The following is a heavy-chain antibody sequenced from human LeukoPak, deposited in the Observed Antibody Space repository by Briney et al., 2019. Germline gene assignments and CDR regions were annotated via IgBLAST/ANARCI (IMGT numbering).Heavy chain of an antibody. CDR2: ISAYNGNT. J-gene: IGHJ4*02. D-gene: IGHD6-13*01. Sequence: ASVKVSCKASGYTFTSYGISWVRRAPGQGLEWMGWISAYNGNTNYAQKLQGRVTMTTDTSTSTAYMELRSLRSDDTAVYYCASVWGGSSSWYFPFGYWGQGTLVTVSS. CDR1: GYTFTSYG. V-gene: IGHV1-18*04. CDR3: ASVWGGSSSWYFPFGY.